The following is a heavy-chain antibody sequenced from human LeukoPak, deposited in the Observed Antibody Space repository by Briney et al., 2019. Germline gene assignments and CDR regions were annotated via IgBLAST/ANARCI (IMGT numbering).Heavy chain of an antibody. CDR1: GFTFDNYG. Sequence: RPGGSLRLSCAASGFTFDNYGMSWVRQAPGKGLEWVSGINWNGGSTGYADSVKGRFTISRDNAKNSLYLQMNSLRAEDTAVYYCARIDTYYYDSSGYYSAFDIWGQGTIVTVS. D-gene: IGHD3-22*01. V-gene: IGHV3-20*04. CDR3: ARIDTYYYDSSGYYSAFDI. J-gene: IGHJ3*02. CDR2: INWNGGST.